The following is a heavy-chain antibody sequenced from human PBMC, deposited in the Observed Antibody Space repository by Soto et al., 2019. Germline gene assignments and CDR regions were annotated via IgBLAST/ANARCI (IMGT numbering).Heavy chain of an antibody. D-gene: IGHD3-9*01. CDR2: ISGSGGST. CDR1: GFTFSSYA. J-gene: IGHJ6*03. CDR3: AKEEETYYDILTGYYMPYYMDV. V-gene: IGHV3-23*01. Sequence: GGSLRLSCAASGFTFSSYAMSWVRQAPGKGLEWVSAISGSGGSTYYADSVKGRFTISRDNSKNTLYLQMNSLRAEDTAVYYCAKEEETYYDILTGYYMPYYMDVSGKGTTVTVSS.